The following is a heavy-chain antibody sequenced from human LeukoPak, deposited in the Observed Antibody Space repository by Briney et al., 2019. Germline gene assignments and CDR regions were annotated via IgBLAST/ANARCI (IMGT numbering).Heavy chain of an antibody. CDR1: GFTFSSYW. D-gene: IGHD3-3*01. CDR2: IKQDGSEK. V-gene: IGHV3-7*01. Sequence: GGSMRLSCAASGFTFSSYWMSWVRQAPGKGLEWVANIKQDGSEKYYVDSVKGRFTISRDNAKNSLYLQMNSLRAEDTAVYYCARCWSGGLFDYWGQGTLVTVSS. J-gene: IGHJ4*02. CDR3: ARCWSGGLFDY.